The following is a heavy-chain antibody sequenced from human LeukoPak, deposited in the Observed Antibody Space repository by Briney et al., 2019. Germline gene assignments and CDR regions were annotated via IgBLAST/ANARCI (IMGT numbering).Heavy chain of an antibody. D-gene: IGHD2-8*01. CDR2: INPNSGGT. CDR3: ARDKPDYCTNGVCYTAGFDY. CDR1: GYTFTGYY. J-gene: IGHJ4*02. V-gene: IGHV1-2*02. Sequence: GASVKVSSKASGYTFTGYYMHWVRQAPGQGLEWMGWINPNSGGTNYAQKFQGRVTMTRDTSISTAYMELSRLRSDDTAVYYCARDKPDYCTNGVCYTAGFDYWGQGTLVTVSS.